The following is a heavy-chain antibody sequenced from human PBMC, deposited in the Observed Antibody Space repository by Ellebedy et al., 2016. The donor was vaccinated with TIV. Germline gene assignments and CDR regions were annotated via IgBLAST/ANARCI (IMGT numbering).Heavy chain of an antibody. CDR1: GDSVSSNSLS. Sequence: SQTLSLTCGISGDSVSSNSLSWNWIRQSPSGGLEWLARTYYASKWYYDYAVSLQGRITINPDTSKNQVSLHLNSVTPEDTAVYYCARDLVVGKDWGGAAAGIDYWGQGTLVTVSS. D-gene: IGHD6-13*01. CDR3: ARDLVVGKDWGGAAAGIDY. CDR2: TYYASKWYY. V-gene: IGHV6-1*01. J-gene: IGHJ4*02.